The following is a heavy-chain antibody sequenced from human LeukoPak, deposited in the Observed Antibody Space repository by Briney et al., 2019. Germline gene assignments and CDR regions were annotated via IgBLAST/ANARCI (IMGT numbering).Heavy chain of an antibody. V-gene: IGHV4-38-2*01. Sequence: SETLSLTCAVSGYSISSGYYWGWIRQPPGKGLEWIGSIYHSGSTYYNPSLKSRVTISVDTSKNQFSLKLSFVTAADTAVYYCARHSGYVTAYYYYYMDVWGKGTTVTVSS. D-gene: IGHD5-12*01. CDR3: ARHSGYVTAYYYYYMDV. J-gene: IGHJ6*03. CDR1: GYSISSGYY. CDR2: IYHSGST.